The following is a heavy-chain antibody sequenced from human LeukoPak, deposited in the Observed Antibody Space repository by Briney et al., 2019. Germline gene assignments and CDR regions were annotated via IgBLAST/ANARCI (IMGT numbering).Heavy chain of an antibody. J-gene: IGHJ4*02. CDR3: ARRREAREFDY. Sequence: PGGSLRLSCAASGFTVSSNYMSWVRQAPWKGLEWVSVIYSGGSKYYADSVKGRFTISRDNSKNTLYLQMNSLRAEDTAVYYCARRREAREFDYWGQGTLVTVSS. CDR2: IYSGGSK. CDR1: GFTVSSNY. V-gene: IGHV3-53*01. D-gene: IGHD1-26*01.